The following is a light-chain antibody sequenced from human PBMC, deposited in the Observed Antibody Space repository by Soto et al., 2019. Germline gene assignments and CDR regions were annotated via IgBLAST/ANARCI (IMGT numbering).Light chain of an antibody. CDR2: GVS. V-gene: IGLV2-14*01. CDR1: SSDIGGYNY. Sequence: SALTQPASVSGSPGQSITISCTGTSSDIGGYNYVSWYQQYPGKAPKLIIFGVSDRPSGVSNRFSGSKSGTTASLTISGLQAEYEAEYKCSSYKTSSTVVVFGGGTKLTVL. CDR3: SSYKTSSTVVV. J-gene: IGLJ2*01.